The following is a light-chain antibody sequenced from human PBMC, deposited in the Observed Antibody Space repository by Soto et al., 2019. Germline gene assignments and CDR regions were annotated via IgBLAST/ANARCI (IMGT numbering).Light chain of an antibody. Sequence: QSALNQPASVSASPGQSITISCTGTSSDVGGYNHVSWYQQHPGKVPKVMIFDVSNRPSGVSNRFSGSKSGNTASLTISGLQAEDEADYYCGSYTSSNTVVFGGGTKLTVL. CDR2: DVS. J-gene: IGLJ2*01. CDR1: SSDVGGYNH. CDR3: GSYTSSNTVV. V-gene: IGLV2-14*01.